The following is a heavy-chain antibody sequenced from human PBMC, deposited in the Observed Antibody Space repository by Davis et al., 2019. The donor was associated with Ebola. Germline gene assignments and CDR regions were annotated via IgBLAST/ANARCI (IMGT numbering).Heavy chain of an antibody. D-gene: IGHD3-22*01. V-gene: IGHV3-11*06. CDR1: GFTFSDYY. CDR3: ARDPDYYDSSGYYYFDY. Sequence: PGGSLRLSCAASGFTFSDYYMSWIRQAPGKGLEWVSYISSSSSYTNYADSVKGRFTISRDNAKNSLYLQMNSLRAEDTAVYYCARDPDYYDSSGYYYFDYWGQGTLVTVSS. CDR2: ISSSSSYT. J-gene: IGHJ4*02.